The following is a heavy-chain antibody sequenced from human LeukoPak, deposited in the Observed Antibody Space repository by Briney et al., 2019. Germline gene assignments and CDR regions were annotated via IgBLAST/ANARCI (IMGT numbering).Heavy chain of an antibody. D-gene: IGHD5-18*01. CDR2: IIPILGIA. CDR1: GGTFSSYT. CDR3: ASASGYSYGPQGSYYFDY. V-gene: IGHV1-69*02. J-gene: IGHJ4*02. Sequence: SVKVSCKASGGTFSSYTISWVRQAPGQGLEWMGRIIPILGIANYAQKFQGRVTMTEDTSTDTAYMELSSLRSEDTAVYYCASASGYSYGPQGSYYFDYWGQGTLVTVSS.